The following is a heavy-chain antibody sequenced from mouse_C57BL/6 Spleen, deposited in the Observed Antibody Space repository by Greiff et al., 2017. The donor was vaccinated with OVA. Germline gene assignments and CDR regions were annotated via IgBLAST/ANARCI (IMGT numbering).Heavy chain of an antibody. D-gene: IGHD1-1*01. V-gene: IGHV1-64*01. CDR3: ARDYGSSPHWYFDV. CDR1: GYTFTSYW. Sequence: QVQLQQSGPELVKPGASVKLSCKASGYTFTSYWMHWVKQRPGQGLEWIGMIHPNSGSTNYNEKFKSKATLTVDKSSSTAYMQLSSLTSEDSAVYYCARDYGSSPHWYFDVWGTGTTVTVSS. CDR2: IHPNSGST. J-gene: IGHJ1*03.